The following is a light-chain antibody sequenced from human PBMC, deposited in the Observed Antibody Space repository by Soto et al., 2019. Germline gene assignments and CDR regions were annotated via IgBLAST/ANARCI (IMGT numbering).Light chain of an antibody. CDR1: QGISSY. V-gene: IGKV1-9*01. CDR3: QQLNSYQIT. CDR2: AAS. Sequence: DIQLTQSPSFLSASVGDRVTITCRASQGISSYLAWYQQKPGKAPKLLIYAASTLQSGVPSRFSGSGSGTEFTLTISSLQPEDFATYYCQQLNSYQITFGQGIRLEIK. J-gene: IGKJ5*01.